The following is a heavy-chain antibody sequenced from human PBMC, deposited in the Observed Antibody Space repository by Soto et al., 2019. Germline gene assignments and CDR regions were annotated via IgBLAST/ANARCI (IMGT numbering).Heavy chain of an antibody. D-gene: IGHD2-21*02. V-gene: IGHV4-34*01. CDR2: INHSGST. J-gene: IGHJ6*02. CDR3: ARGRRCGGDCYPYYYYYGMDV. CDR1: GGSIGSCY. Sequence: SETLSLTCTVSGGSIGSCYYNWIRQPPGPGQERIGEINHSGSTNYNPSLKSRVTISVDTSKNQFSLKLSSVTAADTAVYYCARGRRCGGDCYPYYYYYGMDVWGQGTTVTVSS.